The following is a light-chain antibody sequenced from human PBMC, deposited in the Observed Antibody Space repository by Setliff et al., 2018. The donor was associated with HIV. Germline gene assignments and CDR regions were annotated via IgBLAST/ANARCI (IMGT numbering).Light chain of an antibody. CDR1: SSDVGGFNF. CDR3: TSYANSSTYI. J-gene: IGLJ1*01. CDR2: DVT. V-gene: IGLV2-14*03. Sequence: QSVLTQPASMSGSPGQSITVSCTGTSSDVGGFNFVSWYQQHPGKAPRLMIYDVTNRPSGVSNRFSGSKSGNTASLTISGLQAEDEADYYCTSYANSSTYIFGTGTKGTVL.